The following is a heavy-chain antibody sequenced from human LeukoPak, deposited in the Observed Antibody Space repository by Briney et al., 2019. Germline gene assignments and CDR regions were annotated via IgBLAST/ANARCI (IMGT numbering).Heavy chain of an antibody. V-gene: IGHV4-59*01. Sequence: SETLSLTCTVSGGSISSYYWSWIRQPPGKGLEWIGYIYYSGSTNYNPSLKSRVTISVDTSKNQFSLKLSSVTAADTAVYYCARDRVATTPLFDYWGQGTLVTVSS. CDR3: ARDRVATTPLFDY. J-gene: IGHJ4*02. CDR1: GGSISSYY. D-gene: IGHD1-26*01. CDR2: IYYSGST.